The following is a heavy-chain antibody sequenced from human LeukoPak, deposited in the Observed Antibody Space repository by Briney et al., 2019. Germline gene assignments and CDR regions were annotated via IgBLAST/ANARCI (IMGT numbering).Heavy chain of an antibody. V-gene: IGHV4-34*01. D-gene: IGHD3-22*01. CDR2: INHSGST. CDR1: GGSFSGYY. J-gene: IGHJ4*02. Sequence: KSSETLSLTCAVYGGSFSGYYWSWIRQPPGKGLEWIGEINHSGSTNYNPSLKSRVTISVDTSKNQFSLKLSSVTAADTAVYFSAKGPPTDYYDSSGFYYVFDYWGQGTLVTVSS. CDR3: AKGPPTDYYDSSGFYYVFDY.